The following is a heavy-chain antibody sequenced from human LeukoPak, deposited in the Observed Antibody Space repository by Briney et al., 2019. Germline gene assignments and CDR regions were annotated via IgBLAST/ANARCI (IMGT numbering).Heavy chain of an antibody. CDR3: AQGFSSVWYPY. CDR1: GFSVSSFG. J-gene: IGHJ4*02. Sequence: TGGSLRLSCAVSGFSVSSFGMSWVRQAPGKGLEWISAISLNGETTWYADSVKGRFTISRDNSKNPLYLQLTSLRAEDTAVYYCAQGFSSVWYPYWGQGSLVSVSS. D-gene: IGHD6-19*01. CDR2: ISLNGETT. V-gene: IGHV3-23*01.